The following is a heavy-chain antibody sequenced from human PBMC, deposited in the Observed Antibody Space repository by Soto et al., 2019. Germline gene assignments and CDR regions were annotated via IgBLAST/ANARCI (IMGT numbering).Heavy chain of an antibody. Sequence: QVQLVESGGGVVQPGRSLRLSCAASGFTFSSYGMHWVRQAPGKGLEWVAVISYDGSNKYYADSVKGRFTISRDNSKNTLYLQMNSLRAEDTAVYYCAKDGGPWTARAFDIWGQGTMVTVSS. CDR3: AKDGGPWTARAFDI. CDR2: ISYDGSNK. D-gene: IGHD1-1*01. CDR1: GFTFSSYG. V-gene: IGHV3-30*18. J-gene: IGHJ3*02.